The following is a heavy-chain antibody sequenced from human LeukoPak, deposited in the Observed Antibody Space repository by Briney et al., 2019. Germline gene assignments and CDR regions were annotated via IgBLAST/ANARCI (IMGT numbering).Heavy chain of an antibody. Sequence: SETLSLTCTVPGGSVSSGSYYWSWIRQPPGKGLEWIGYIYYSGSTNYNPSLKSRVTISVDTSKNQFSLKLSSVTAADTAVYYCARGRGGIAARHTYNWFDPWGQGTLVTVSS. CDR1: GGSVSSGSYY. V-gene: IGHV4-61*01. D-gene: IGHD6-6*01. CDR2: IYYSGST. CDR3: ARGRGGIAARHTYNWFDP. J-gene: IGHJ5*02.